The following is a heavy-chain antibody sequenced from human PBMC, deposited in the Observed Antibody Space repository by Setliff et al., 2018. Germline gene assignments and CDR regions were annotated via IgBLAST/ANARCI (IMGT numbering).Heavy chain of an antibody. CDR2: IYYSGST. J-gene: IGHJ4*02. CDR1: GGSFSGYY. CDR3: ARDLGHGGDSDY. Sequence: SETLSLTCAVYGGSFSGYYWSWIRQPPGKGLEWIGYIYYSGSTNYNPSLKSRVTISVDTSKNQFSLKLSSVTATDTAVYYCARDLGHGGDSDYWGQGILVTVSS. D-gene: IGHD2-21*02. V-gene: IGHV4-59*12.